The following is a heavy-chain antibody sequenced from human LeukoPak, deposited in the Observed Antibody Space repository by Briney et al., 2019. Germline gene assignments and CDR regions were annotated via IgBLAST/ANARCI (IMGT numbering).Heavy chain of an antibody. Sequence: SETLSLTCTVSGGSISSGSYYWSWIRQPPGKGLEWIGYIYYSGSTNYNPSLKSRVTISVDTSKNQFSLKLSSVTAADTAVYYCASGRFGELLNSWGQGTLVTVSS. CDR2: IYYSGST. J-gene: IGHJ4*02. CDR1: GGSISSGSYY. D-gene: IGHD3-10*01. V-gene: IGHV4-61*01. CDR3: ASGRFGELLNS.